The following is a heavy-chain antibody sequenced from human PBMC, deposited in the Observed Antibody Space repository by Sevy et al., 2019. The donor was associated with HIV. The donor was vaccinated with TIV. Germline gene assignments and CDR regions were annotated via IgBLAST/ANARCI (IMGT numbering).Heavy chain of an antibody. Sequence: ASVKVSCKASGYTFTGYYMHWMRQAPGQGLEWMGWINPDSGGPIYAPKFQGRVTLTRDTSISTAYMDLSRLKSDDTAVYYCVRDDRDGYFEYWGHGTLVTVS. CDR2: INPDSGGP. CDR3: VRDDRDGYFEY. V-gene: IGHV1-2*02. J-gene: IGHJ4*01. CDR1: GYTFTGYY.